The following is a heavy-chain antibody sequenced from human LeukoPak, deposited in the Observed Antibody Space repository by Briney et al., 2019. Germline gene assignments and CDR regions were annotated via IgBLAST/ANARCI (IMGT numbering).Heavy chain of an antibody. CDR3: SGRYGPGPV. V-gene: IGHV1-2*02. CDR2: ILPDGRDT. CDR1: GYTFAAHH. J-gene: IGHJ4*02. Sequence: ASVKVSCKASGYTFAAHHIHWVRQALGQGLEWMGWILPDGRDTKYSQKFQDRMTLTTDTSTNTAYMELSRLKPDDAAIYYCSGRYGPGPVWGQGTLISASP. D-gene: IGHD3-10*01.